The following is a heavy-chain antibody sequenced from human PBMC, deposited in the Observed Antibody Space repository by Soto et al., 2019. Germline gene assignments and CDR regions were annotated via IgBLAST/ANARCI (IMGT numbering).Heavy chain of an antibody. V-gene: IGHV4-30-2*01. CDR3: ARGQGAAAGHSNFDY. CDR2: IYDSGNT. D-gene: IGHD6-13*01. Sequence: SETLSLTCAVSDGSVSGTTYSWSWIRQPPGKGLEWIGYIYDSGNTYYNPSLKSQFSISVDRSKNQFSLKLSSVTAADTAVYYCARGQGAAAGHSNFDYWGQGALVTVSS. CDR1: DGSVSGTTYS. J-gene: IGHJ4*02.